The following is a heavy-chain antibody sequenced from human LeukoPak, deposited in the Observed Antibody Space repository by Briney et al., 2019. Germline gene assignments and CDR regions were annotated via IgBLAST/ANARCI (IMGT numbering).Heavy chain of an antibody. Sequence: ASVKVSCKASGYTFTGYYMHWVRQAPGQGLEWMGWINPNSGGTNYAQKFQGRVTMTRDTPISPAYMEPSRLRSDDTAVYYCARERRSVVPAATRYFDLWGRGTLVTVSS. CDR2: INPNSGGT. D-gene: IGHD2-2*01. J-gene: IGHJ2*01. CDR3: ARERRSVVPAATRYFDL. V-gene: IGHV1-2*02. CDR1: GYTFTGYY.